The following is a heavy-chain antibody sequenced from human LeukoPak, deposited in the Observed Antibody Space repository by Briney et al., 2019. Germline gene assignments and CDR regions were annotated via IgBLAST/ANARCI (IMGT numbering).Heavy chain of an antibody. J-gene: IGHJ4*02. V-gene: IGHV3-23*01. D-gene: IGHD3-22*01. CDR1: GFTFSSYA. CDR2: ISGSGGST. CDR3: AKVDYYDSSGYY. Sequence: GGSLRLSCAASGFTFSSYAMSWVRQAPGKGLEWVSAISGSGGSTYYADSVKGRFTIPRDNSKNTLYLQMNSLRAEDTAVYYCAKVDYYDSSGYYWGQGTLVTVSS.